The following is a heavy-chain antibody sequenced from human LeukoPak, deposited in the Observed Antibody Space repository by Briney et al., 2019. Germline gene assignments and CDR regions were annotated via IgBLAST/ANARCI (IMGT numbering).Heavy chain of an antibody. CDR1: GGSFSGYY. D-gene: IGHD3-22*01. Sequence: SETLSLTCAVYGGSFSGYYWSWIRQPPGKGLEWIGYIYYSGSTNYNPSLKSRVTISVDASKNQFSLRLRSVTAADTAVYYCARVTGYMIEDYFDYWGQGTLVTVSS. V-gene: IGHV4-59*01. CDR2: IYYSGST. J-gene: IGHJ4*02. CDR3: ARVTGYMIEDYFDY.